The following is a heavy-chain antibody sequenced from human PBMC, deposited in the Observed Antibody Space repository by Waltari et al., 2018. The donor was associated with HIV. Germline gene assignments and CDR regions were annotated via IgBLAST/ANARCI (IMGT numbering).Heavy chain of an antibody. J-gene: IGHJ6*02. CDR3: ARQPPCSGGSCFAGYGMDV. V-gene: IGHV5-10-1*01. CDR1: GYTFASPL. CDR2: IDPSDSYI. Sequence: EVQLVQSGAEVKKPGESLRISCKGSGYTFASPLISWVRQMPGKGLEWMGRIDPSDSYINFSPSFQGHVTISVDKSISTVYLQWRSLKASDTAMYYCARQPPCSGGSCFAGYGMDVWGQGTTVTVSS. D-gene: IGHD2-15*01.